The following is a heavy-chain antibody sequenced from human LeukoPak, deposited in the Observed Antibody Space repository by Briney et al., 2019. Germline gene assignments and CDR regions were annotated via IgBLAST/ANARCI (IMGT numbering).Heavy chain of an antibody. V-gene: IGHV3-74*01. Sequence: SGGSLRLSCAASGFTFSSYWMHWVRQAPGKGLVWVSRINSDGSSTSYADSVKGRFTISRDNAENTLYLQMNSLRAEDTAVYYCARVPPEYCSSTSCYYYYYMDVWGKGTTVTVSS. CDR3: ARVPPEYCSSTSCYYYYYMDV. CDR1: GFTFSSYW. J-gene: IGHJ6*03. CDR2: INSDGSST. D-gene: IGHD2-2*01.